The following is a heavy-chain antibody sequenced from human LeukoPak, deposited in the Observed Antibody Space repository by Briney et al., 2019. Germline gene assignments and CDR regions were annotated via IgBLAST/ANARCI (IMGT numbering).Heavy chain of an antibody. D-gene: IGHD3-16*02. V-gene: IGHV7-4-1*02. CDR3: ARAYQRLGYLSLPDY. CDR1: GYTFTNYA. Sequence: ASVKVSCKASGYTFTNYAMNWVRQAPGQGLEWMGWIHPSTGNPTYAQGFTGRFVFSLDTPVSTTYLQISSLKAEDTAVYYCARAYQRLGYLSLPDYWGQGTLVTVSS. CDR2: IHPSTGNP. J-gene: IGHJ4*02.